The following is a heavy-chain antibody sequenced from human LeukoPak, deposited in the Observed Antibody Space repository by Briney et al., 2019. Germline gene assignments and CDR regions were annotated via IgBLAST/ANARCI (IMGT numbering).Heavy chain of an antibody. CDR1: GYNFTSYW. V-gene: IGHV5-51*01. J-gene: IGHJ4*02. D-gene: IGHD1-26*01. CDR3: ARRWSGSYLDVFDY. CDR2: IYPGYSNT. Sequence: GESLKLSCKGSGYNFTSYWIGWVRQMTGKGLEWMGNIYPGYSNTRYSPYFQGQVTISADKSISTAYLQWSSLKASDTAMYYCARRWSGSYLDVFDYWGQGTLVTVSS.